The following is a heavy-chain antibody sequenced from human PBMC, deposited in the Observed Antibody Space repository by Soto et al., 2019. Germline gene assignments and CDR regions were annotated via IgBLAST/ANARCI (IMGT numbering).Heavy chain of an antibody. J-gene: IGHJ4*02. Sequence: QLQLQESGPGLVKPSETLSLTCTVSGGSISSISYYWGWIRQPPGKGLEWIGNVYYSGSTYYNPSLKSRVTISVDTSKNQFSLNLNSVTVADTAVYYCARHRADGDFARIYFDSWGQGTLVTVSS. CDR3: ARHRADGDFARIYFDS. V-gene: IGHV4-39*01. CDR1: GGSISSISYY. D-gene: IGHD4-17*01. CDR2: VYYSGST.